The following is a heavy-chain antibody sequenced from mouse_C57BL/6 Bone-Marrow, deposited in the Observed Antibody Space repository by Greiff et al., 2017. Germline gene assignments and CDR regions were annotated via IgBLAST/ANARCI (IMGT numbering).Heavy chain of an antibody. J-gene: IGHJ3*01. CDR2: IDPEDGAT. CDR1: GFNFKDYY. D-gene: IGHD2-13*01. Sequence: VQLQQSGAELVRPGASVKLSCTASGFNFKDYYMHWVKQRPEQGLEWIGRIDPEDGATEYAPKFKGKATITADTSSNTAYLQLSSLTSEDTAVYYYTTGTYSDQFAYWGQGTLVTVSA. CDR3: TTGTYSDQFAY. V-gene: IGHV14-1*01.